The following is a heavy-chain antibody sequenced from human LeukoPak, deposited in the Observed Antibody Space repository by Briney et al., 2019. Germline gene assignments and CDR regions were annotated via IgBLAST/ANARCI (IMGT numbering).Heavy chain of an antibody. J-gene: IGHJ4*02. CDR3: ARYPTYYYDSSGYKEGSYFDY. CDR1: GFTFDDYG. D-gene: IGHD3-22*01. Sequence: GGSLRLSCAASGFTFDDYGMSWVRQAPGKGLEWVSGIYWNGGSTGYADSVNGRFTLSRDNAKNSLYLQMNSLRAEDTALYYCARYPTYYYDSSGYKEGSYFDYWGQGTLVTVSS. CDR2: IYWNGGST. V-gene: IGHV3-20*04.